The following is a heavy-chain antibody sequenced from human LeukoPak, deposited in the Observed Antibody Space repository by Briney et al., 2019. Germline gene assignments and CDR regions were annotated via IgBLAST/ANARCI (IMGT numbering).Heavy chain of an antibody. CDR2: INHSGST. J-gene: IGHJ1*01. Sequence: SETLSLTCTVSGGSISSSSYYWGWIRQPPGKGLEWIGEINHSGSTNYNPSLKSRVTISVDTSKNQFSLKLSSVTAADTAVYYCAGGLSAWSLHEYFQHWGQGTLVTVSS. D-gene: IGHD3-16*02. CDR3: AGGLSAWSLHEYFQH. CDR1: GGSISSSSYY. V-gene: IGHV4-39*07.